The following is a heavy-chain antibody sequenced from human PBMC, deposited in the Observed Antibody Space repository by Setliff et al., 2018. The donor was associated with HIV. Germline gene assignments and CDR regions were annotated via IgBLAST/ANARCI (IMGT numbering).Heavy chain of an antibody. CDR1: EFTFSSYA. CDR3: ARVGLGGAFDI. CDR2: ISYDGTNK. D-gene: IGHD1-26*01. Sequence: GGSLRLSCAASEFTFSSYAMHWVRQAPGKGLEWVSVISYDGTNKYYADSVKGRFTISRDNYKNTLYLQVNTLRAEDTAVYYFARVGLGGAFDIWGQGTKVTVSS. J-gene: IGHJ3*02. V-gene: IGHV3-30*04.